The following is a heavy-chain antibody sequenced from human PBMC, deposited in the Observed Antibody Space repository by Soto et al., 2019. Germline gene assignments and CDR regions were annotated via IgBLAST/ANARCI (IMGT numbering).Heavy chain of an antibody. V-gene: IGHV3-30*18. CDR2: ISYDGSNK. CDR1: GFTFSSYG. J-gene: IGHJ4*02. CDR3: AKPLKGNFDY. Sequence: GGSLRLSCAASGFTFSSYGMHWVRQAPGKGLEWVAVISYDGSNKYYADSVKGRFTISRDNSENTLYLQMNSLRAEDTAVYYCAKPLKGNFDYWGQGTLVTVSS.